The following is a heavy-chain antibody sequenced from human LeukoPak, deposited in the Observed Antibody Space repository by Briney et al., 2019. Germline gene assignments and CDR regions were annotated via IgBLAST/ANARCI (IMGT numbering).Heavy chain of an antibody. V-gene: IGHV3-30*18. D-gene: IGHD4-23*01. CDR1: GFTFSTYG. CDR2: ISYDGSNK. CDR3: AKDLCSTVVTPLCWYFDL. J-gene: IGHJ2*01. Sequence: GGSLRLSCAASGFTFSTYGMHWVRQAPGKGLEWVAVISYDGSNKYYADSVKGRFTISRDNSKNTLYLQMNSLRAEDTAVYYCAKDLCSTVVTPLCWYFDLWGRGTLVTVSS.